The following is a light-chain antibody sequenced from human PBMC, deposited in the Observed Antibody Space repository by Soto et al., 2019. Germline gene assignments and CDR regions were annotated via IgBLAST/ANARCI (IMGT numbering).Light chain of an antibody. CDR1: HSVNSH. Sequence: MMMTQSPATLSVSPGERVTLSCRTSHSVNSHVAWYQQKPGQAPRLLLYGASTRATGIPVRFSGSGFGTEFTLTISSLQSEDFAVYYCQQYDSLPRTFGQGTKVDIK. J-gene: IGKJ1*01. V-gene: IGKV3-15*01. CDR2: GAS. CDR3: QQYDSLPRT.